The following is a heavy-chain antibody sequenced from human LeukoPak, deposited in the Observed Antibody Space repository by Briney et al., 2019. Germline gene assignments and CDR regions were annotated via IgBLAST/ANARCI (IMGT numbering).Heavy chain of an antibody. CDR3: ARIKRWYYYDSSGYYSRGYFDY. D-gene: IGHD3-22*01. J-gene: IGHJ4*02. CDR2: TNHSGST. V-gene: IGHV4-34*01. Sequence: SETLSLTCAVYGGSFSGYYWSWIRQPPGKGLEWIGETNHSGSTNYNPSLKSRVTISVDTSKNQFSLKLSSVTAADTAVYYCARIKRWYYYDSSGYYSRGYFDYWGQGTLVTVSS. CDR1: GGSFSGYY.